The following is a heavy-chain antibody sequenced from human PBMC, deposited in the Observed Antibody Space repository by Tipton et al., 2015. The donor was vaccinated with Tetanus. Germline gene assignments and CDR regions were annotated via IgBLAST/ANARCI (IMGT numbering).Heavy chain of an antibody. V-gene: IGHV4-61*03. CDR3: ERGNNEFAKRGRYDY. CDR1: GGSIRSDNYS. Sequence: TLSLTCTVSGGSIRSDNYSWNWIRQPPGKGLEWLAYISYSGGTNSNYPLMSRITISQDTSKNHFSLRLTSVTAADTAVYYWERGNNEFAKRGRYDYWGQGALVIVS. D-gene: IGHD1-1*01. CDR2: ISYSGGT. J-gene: IGHJ4*02.